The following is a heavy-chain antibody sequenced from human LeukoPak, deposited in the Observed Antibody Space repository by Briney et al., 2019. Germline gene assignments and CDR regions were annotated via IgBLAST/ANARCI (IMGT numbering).Heavy chain of an antibody. CDR3: ARQYGAYDEFDY. Sequence: GGSLRLSCVASGFTFSSSYMHWVRQAPGKGLEWVSAIYSDSSTYYADSVKGRFTISRDNSKNTLSLQMNSLRAEDTAVYYCARQYGAYDEFDYWGQGTLVTVAS. J-gene: IGHJ4*02. D-gene: IGHD5-12*01. CDR2: IYSDSST. CDR1: GFTFSSSY. V-gene: IGHV3-66*04.